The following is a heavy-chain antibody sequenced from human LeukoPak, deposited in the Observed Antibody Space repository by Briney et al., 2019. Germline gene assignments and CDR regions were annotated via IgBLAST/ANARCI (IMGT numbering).Heavy chain of an antibody. CDR3: ARDRVYYDSSGYGDY. V-gene: IGHV3-23*01. D-gene: IGHD3-22*01. CDR2: ISGSGGST. Sequence: PGGSLRLSCAASGFTFSSYAMSWVRQAPGKGLEWVSAISGSGGSTYYADSVKGRFTISRDNSKNTLYLQMNSLRAEDTAVYYCARDRVYYDSSGYGDYWGQGTLVTVSS. CDR1: GFTFSSYA. J-gene: IGHJ4*02.